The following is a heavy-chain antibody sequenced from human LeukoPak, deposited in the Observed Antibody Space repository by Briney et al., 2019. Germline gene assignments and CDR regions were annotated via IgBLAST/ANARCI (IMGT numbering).Heavy chain of an antibody. V-gene: IGHV3-48*01. CDR2: ISYDSAIK. CDR3: VRDNPRCCGVVPANIDDY. J-gene: IGHJ4*02. CDR1: GFIIARDS. D-gene: IGHD2-21*02. Sequence: GGSLRLSCAASGFIIARDSMNWVRQAPGKGLERISYISYDSAIKYYADSVRGRFTISRDNAKNSLYLQMHSLNAEDTAVYFCVRDNPRCCGVVPANIDDYWGQGALVTVSS.